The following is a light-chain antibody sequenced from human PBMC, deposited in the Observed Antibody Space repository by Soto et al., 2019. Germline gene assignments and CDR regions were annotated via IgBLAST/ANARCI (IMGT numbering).Light chain of an antibody. CDR2: AAS. J-gene: IGKJ4*01. CDR3: QQYNSYPLP. CDR1: QGISSY. Sequence: AIRMTQSPSSFSASTGDRVTITCRASQGISSYLAWYQQKPGKAPKLLIYAASTLQSGVPSRFSGSGSGTEFTLTISSLQPDDFATYYCQQYNSYPLPVGGGTKVDI. V-gene: IGKV1-8*01.